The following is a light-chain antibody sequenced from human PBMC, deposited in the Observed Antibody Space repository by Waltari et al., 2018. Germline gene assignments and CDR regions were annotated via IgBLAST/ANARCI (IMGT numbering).Light chain of an antibody. Sequence: CRAGQSVSHNYLKWYQQKPGQAPRLLIHGASSRATGIADRFSGSGSGTDFTLTISRLEPEDFAVYYCQQYDGIVLTFGGGTRVEI. J-gene: IGKJ4*01. CDR2: GAS. CDR1: QSVSHNY. CDR3: QQYDGIVLT. V-gene: IGKV3-20*01.